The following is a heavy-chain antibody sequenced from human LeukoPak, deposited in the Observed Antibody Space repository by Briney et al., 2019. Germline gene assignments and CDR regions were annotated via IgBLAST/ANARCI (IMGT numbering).Heavy chain of an antibody. J-gene: IGHJ2*01. CDR2: IKSDGRSA. V-gene: IGHV3-74*01. Sequence: PGGSLRLSCGASGFTLSSYWMHWVRQAPGKGLVWVSTIKSDGRSASYADSVRGRFTISRDNAKNTVFLQMGSLRAEDTAVYYCAKDRYFDLWGRGTLVTVSS. CDR1: GFTLSSYW. CDR3: AKDRYFDL.